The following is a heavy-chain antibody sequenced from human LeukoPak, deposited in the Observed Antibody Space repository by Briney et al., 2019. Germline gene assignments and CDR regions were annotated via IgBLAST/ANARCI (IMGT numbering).Heavy chain of an antibody. CDR3: ARVGVATVDYYYYMDV. CDR1: GGTFSSYA. V-gene: IGHV1-69*05. J-gene: IGHJ6*03. Sequence: SVKVSCKASGGTFSSYAISWVRQAPGQGLEWMGGIIPIFGTANYAQKFQGRVTITTDESTSTAYMELSSLRSEDTAVYYCARVGVATVDYYYYMDVWGKGTTVTVSS. D-gene: IGHD3-3*01. CDR2: IIPIFGTA.